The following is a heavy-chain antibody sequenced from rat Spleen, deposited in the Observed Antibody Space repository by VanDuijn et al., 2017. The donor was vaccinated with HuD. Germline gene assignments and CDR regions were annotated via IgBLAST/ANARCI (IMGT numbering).Heavy chain of an antibody. D-gene: IGHD4-3*01. CDR3: AKASSGYDC. J-gene: IGHJ2*01. V-gene: IGHV5S13*01. Sequence: EVQLVESGGGLVQPGRSLKLSCAASGFTFRNYVMAWVRQAPTKGLEWVASISSGGGNTFYRDSVKGRVTISRDNARNTLYLQMDSLRSEDTATYYCAKASSGYDCWGQGVMVTVSS. CDR2: ISSGGGNT. CDR1: GFTFRNYV.